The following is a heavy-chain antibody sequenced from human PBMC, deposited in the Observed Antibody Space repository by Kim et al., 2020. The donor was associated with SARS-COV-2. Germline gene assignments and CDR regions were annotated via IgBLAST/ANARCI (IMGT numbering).Heavy chain of an antibody. CDR1: GFTFSNAW. Sequence: GGSLRLSCVVSGFTFSNAWMDWVRQAPGKGLEWVGRIRSKTDGETVEYSPPVKGRFTISRDDTRNTVYLQMNSLRSEDTAVYYCTQGIGYTMNVWGQGT. CDR2: IRSKTDGETV. D-gene: IGHD2-2*02. V-gene: IGHV3-15*01. J-gene: IGHJ6*02. CDR3: TQGIGYTMNV.